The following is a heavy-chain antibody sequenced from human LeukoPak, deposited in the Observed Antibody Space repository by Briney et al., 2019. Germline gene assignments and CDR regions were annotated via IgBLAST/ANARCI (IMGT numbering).Heavy chain of an antibody. CDR1: GYTFTGYY. J-gene: IGHJ6*02. CDR3: ARASITMVRGAPPYDYYGMDV. V-gene: IGHV1-2*02. Sequence: ASVKVSCKASGYTFTGYYMHWVRQAPGQGFEWMGWINPNSGGTNYAQKFQGRVTMTRDTSISTAYMELSRLRSDDTAVYYCARASITMVRGAPPYDYYGMDVWGQGTTVTVSS. CDR2: INPNSGGT. D-gene: IGHD3-10*01.